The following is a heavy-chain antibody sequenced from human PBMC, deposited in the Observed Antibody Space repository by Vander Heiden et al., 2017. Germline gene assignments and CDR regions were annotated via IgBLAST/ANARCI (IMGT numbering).Heavy chain of an antibody. J-gene: IGHJ4*02. V-gene: IGHV5-51*01. CDR3: ARGNPVEGDGYNMFDY. CDR1: GYRFTSHW. D-gene: IGHD5-12*01. CDR2: IYPGDSDT. Sequence: DVQLLQSGAEVKKPGESLKISYKGSGYRFTSHWIGWGRQMPGKGLEWMGIIYPGDSDTRYSPSFQGQVTISADKSISTAYLQWSSLKASDTAMYYCARGNPVEGDGYNMFDYWGQGTLVTVSS.